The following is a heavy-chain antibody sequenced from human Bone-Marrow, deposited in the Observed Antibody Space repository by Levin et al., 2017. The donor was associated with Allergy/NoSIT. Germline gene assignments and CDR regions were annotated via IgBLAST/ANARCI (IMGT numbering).Heavy chain of an antibody. V-gene: IGHV3-74*01. CDR2: IDDGGNT. D-gene: IGHD7-27*01. J-gene: IGHJ4*02. CDR1: GFTLSATW. Sequence: QTGGSLRLSCAASGFTLSATWMHWVRQGPGKGLVWVSLIDDGGNTNFADSVRGRFSISRDNVKNMLYLEMNSLRVEDTAVYFCSMAGPNWRIDSWGQGTLVTVSS. CDR3: SMAGPNWRIDS.